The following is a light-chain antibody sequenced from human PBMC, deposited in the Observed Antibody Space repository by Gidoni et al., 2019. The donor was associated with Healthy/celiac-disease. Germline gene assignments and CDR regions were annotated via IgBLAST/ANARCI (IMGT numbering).Light chain of an antibody. Sequence: ELVLTQSPGTLSLSPGERATLSCRASQNVSSSYLAWYQQKPGQAPRLLIYGASSRATGIPDRFSGSGSGTDFTLTISRLEPEDFAVYYCQQYGSSSWTFGQGTKVEIK. CDR1: QNVSSSY. J-gene: IGKJ1*01. CDR2: GAS. V-gene: IGKV3-20*01. CDR3: QQYGSSSWT.